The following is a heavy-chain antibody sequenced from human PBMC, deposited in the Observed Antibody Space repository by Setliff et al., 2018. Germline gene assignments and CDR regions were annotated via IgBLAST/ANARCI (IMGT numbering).Heavy chain of an antibody. CDR3: AGYQGSGSNYKVVNWFDP. CDR2: IHGRGST. J-gene: IGHJ5*02. D-gene: IGHD3-10*01. V-gene: IGHV4-59*08. Sequence: SETLSLTCTVSGDSISNYYWSWIRQPPGKGLEWIGYIHGRGSTNYNPSLKSRVTISVDTSNNQFSLNLNSVSAADTAVYYCAGYQGSGSNYKVVNWFDPWGQGTLVTVSS. CDR1: GDSISNYY.